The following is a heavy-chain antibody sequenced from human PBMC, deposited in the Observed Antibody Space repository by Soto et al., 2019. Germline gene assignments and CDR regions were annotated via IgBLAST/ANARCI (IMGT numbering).Heavy chain of an antibody. D-gene: IGHD2-15*01. CDR2: ISTTSFTI. J-gene: IGHJ6*02. V-gene: IGHV3-48*02. CDR3: ARDRCYDELCYSASEA. CDR1: GFSFSAYN. Sequence: WESLSLTCAASGFSFSAYNMDWVRQAPGKGPEWIAYISTTSFTIYYADSVKGRFTISRDNERNSLYLEMNSLRDEDTAVYYCARDRCYDELCYSASEAWGQETTVIVSS.